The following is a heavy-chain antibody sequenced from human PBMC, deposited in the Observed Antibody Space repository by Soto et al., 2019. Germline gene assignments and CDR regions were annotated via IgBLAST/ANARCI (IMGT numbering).Heavy chain of an antibody. CDR1: GGYISSYY. V-gene: IGHV4-59*01. CDR2: IYYSGST. D-gene: IGHD3-22*01. J-gene: IGHJ6*02. CDR3: ARDTYYYDSSGYNSYYYYYGMDV. Sequence: LSLACTVSGGYISSYYWSWIRQPPGKGLEWIGYIYYSGSTNYNPSLKSRVTISVDTSKNQFSLKLSSVTAADTAVYYCARDTYYYDSSGYNSYYYYYGMDVWGQGTTVTASS.